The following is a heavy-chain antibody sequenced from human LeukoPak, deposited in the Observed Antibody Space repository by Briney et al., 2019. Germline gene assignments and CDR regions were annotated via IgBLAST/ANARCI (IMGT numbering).Heavy chain of an antibody. Sequence: PGGSLRLSCAASGFTFGNYWMSWVRQPPGKGLEWIGRIYTSGSTNYNPSLKSRVTMSVDTSKNQFSLKLSSVTAADTAVYYCARGGKRIAAAGTPPSLFDYWGQGTLVTVSS. CDR3: ARGGKRIAAAGTPPSLFDY. J-gene: IGHJ4*02. V-gene: IGHV4-59*10. D-gene: IGHD6-13*01. CDR1: GFTFGNYW. CDR2: IYTSGST.